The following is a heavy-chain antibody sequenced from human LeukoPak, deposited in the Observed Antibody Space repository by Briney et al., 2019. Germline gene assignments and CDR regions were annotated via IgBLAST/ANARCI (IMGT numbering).Heavy chain of an antibody. CDR3: ARGQGTVTTH. D-gene: IGHD4-17*01. J-gene: IGHJ4*02. CDR2: INHSGSA. V-gene: IGHV4-34*01. CDR1: GGSFSGYY. Sequence: SETLSLTCAVSGGSFSGYYWTWIRQPPGKGLEWIGEINHSGSANYNPSLKSRVTISLDTSKNQFPLKLSSVTAADTAVYYCARGQGTVTTHWGQGTLVTVSS.